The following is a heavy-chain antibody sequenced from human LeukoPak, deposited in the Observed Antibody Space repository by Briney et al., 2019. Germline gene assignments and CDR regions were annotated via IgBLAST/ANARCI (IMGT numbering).Heavy chain of an antibody. CDR2: IYHSGST. J-gene: IGHJ4*02. D-gene: IGHD3-10*01. CDR1: GFTFSSYG. V-gene: IGHV4-30-2*01. Sequence: LRLSCAASGFTFSSYGMHWIRQPPGKGLEWIGYIYHSGSTYYNPSLKSRVTISVDRSKNQFSLKLSSVTAADTAVYYCARGITMVRGVISNFDCWGQGTLVTVSS. CDR3: ARGITMVRGVISNFDC.